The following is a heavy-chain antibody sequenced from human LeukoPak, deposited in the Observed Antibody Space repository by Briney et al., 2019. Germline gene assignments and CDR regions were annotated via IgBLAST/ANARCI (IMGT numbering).Heavy chain of an antibody. V-gene: IGHV3-30*18. D-gene: IGHD1-26*01. CDR1: GFTFSSYG. CDR3: AKDWEQLDY. Sequence: GGSLRLSCAASGFTFSSYGMHWVRQVPGKGLEWVAVISYDGSNKYYADSVKGRFTISRDNSKNTLYLQMNSLRAEDTAVYYCAKDWEQLDYWGQGTLVTVSS. J-gene: IGHJ4*02. CDR2: ISYDGSNK.